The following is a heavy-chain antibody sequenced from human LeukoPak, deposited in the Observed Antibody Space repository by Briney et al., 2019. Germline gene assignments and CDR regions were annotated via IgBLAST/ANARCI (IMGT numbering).Heavy chain of an antibody. J-gene: IGHJ3*02. CDR1: GVSISNYY. D-gene: IGHD2-15*01. CDR2: KYTRGSS. CDR3: ARGRYCSADICTGGDSFDI. Sequence: PSETLTLTCTVSGVSISNYYWSWIRQPPGKGLEWIGRKYTRGSSNYNPPVQSRVTISVDTSKNQFSLKLRSVTAADTAVYYCARGRYCSADICTGGDSFDIWGQGTMVSVSP. V-gene: IGHV4-4*07.